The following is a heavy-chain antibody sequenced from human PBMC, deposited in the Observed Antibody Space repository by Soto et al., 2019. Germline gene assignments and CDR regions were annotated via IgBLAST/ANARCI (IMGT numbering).Heavy chain of an antibody. CDR1: GFIFSRHW. CDR2: INSDGLTT. CDR3: AKCPNCPHRYNMDV. V-gene: IGHV3-74*03. J-gene: IGHJ6*02. D-gene: IGHD1-1*01. Sequence: GGSLRLSCAASGFIFSRHWMHWVRQAPGKGLVWVSHINSDGLTTKYADSVKGRFTISRDNANNMLYLQMNSLRAEDTAVYYCAKCPNCPHRYNMDVWGQGATVTVSS.